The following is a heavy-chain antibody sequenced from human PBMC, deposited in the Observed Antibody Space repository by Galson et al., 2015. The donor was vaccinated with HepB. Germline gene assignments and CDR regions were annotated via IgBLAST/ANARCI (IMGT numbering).Heavy chain of an antibody. V-gene: IGHV3-23*01. D-gene: IGHD1-1*01. Sequence: SLRLSCAASGFTFSSYAMSWVRQAPGKGLEWVSGISFSDGSTYYADSVKGRFTISRDNSKNTLYLQMNSLRVEDTAVYYCAKDPEGTGIHLFDSWGQGTLVTVSS. CDR3: AKDPEGTGIHLFDS. J-gene: IGHJ4*02. CDR1: GFTFSSYA. CDR2: ISFSDGST.